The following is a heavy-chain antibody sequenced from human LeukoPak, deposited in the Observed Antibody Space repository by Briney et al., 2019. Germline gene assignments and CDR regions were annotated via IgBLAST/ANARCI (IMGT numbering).Heavy chain of an antibody. CDR3: ANDYGSV. D-gene: IGHD3-10*01. V-gene: IGHV3-53*04. J-gene: IGHJ6*02. CDR1: GFTASSHY. Sequence: GGSLRLSCAASGFTASSHYMSWVRQAPGKGLEWVSVIYSGGSTYYADSVKGRFTISRHNSKNTLYLQMNSLRAEDTAVYYCANDYGSVWGQGTTVTVSS. CDR2: IYSGGST.